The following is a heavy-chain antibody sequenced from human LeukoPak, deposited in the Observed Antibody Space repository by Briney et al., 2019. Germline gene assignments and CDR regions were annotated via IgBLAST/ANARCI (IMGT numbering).Heavy chain of an antibody. V-gene: IGHV3-21*01. CDR3: ARASSGSYSPFDC. CDR1: GFTFSSYT. D-gene: IGHD3-10*01. Sequence: TGGTLRLSCAASGFTFSSYTMNWVRQAPGKGLQWVSSISSTRSHIYYADSVKGRFTISRDNAENSLYLQMDSLRAEDTAVYYCARASSGSYSPFDCRGQGTLVPVSS. J-gene: IGHJ4*02. CDR2: ISSTRSHI.